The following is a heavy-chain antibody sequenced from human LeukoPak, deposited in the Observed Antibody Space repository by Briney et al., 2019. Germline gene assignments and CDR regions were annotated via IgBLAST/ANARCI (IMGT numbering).Heavy chain of an antibody. CDR1: GYTFTDYY. CDR3: ATAAEHYDFWSGYYSIFDY. V-gene: IGHV1-69-2*01. D-gene: IGHD3-3*01. Sequence: ASVKVSCKVSGYTFTDYYMHWVQQAPGKGLEWTGLVDPEDGETIYAEKFQGRVTITADTSTDTAYMELSSLRSEDTAVYYCATAAEHYDFWSGYYSIFDYWDQGTLVTVSS. J-gene: IGHJ4*02. CDR2: VDPEDGET.